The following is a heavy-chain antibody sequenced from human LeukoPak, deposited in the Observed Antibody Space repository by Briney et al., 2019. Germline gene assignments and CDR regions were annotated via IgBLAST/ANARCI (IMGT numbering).Heavy chain of an antibody. CDR2: IYHTGNT. Sequence: PSETLSLTCAVSAFSISSGYYWGWFRQPPGNGLEWIGTIYHTGNTYYNPSLKSRVTMSVDTSKNQFSLRLNSVTAADTAMYYCARSRVTMLRDGFDIWGQGTMVTVSS. V-gene: IGHV4-38-2*01. CDR3: ARSRVTMLRDGFDI. D-gene: IGHD3-10*02. CDR1: AFSISSGYY. J-gene: IGHJ3*02.